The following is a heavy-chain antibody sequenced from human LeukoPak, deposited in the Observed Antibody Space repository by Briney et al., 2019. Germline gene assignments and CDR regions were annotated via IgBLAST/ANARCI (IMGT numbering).Heavy chain of an antibody. V-gene: IGHV3-23*01. CDR1: GFTFSNSA. J-gene: IGHJ4*02. CDR2: ISGSGGTT. Sequence: GGSLRLSCVASGFTFSNSAMSWVRQAPGRGLEWVSGISGSGGTTYYADSVRGRFTFSRDNSKNTLYLQMNSLRAEDTAVYYCAKAGITIFGVVTQYFDYWGQGTLVTVSS. D-gene: IGHD3-3*01. CDR3: AKAGITIFGVVTQYFDY.